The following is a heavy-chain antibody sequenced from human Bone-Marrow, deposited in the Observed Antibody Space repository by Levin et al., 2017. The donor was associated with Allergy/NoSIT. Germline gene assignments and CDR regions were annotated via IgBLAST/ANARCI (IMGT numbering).Heavy chain of an antibody. Sequence: GGSLRLSCGASGLTFRSHAMHWVRQAAGKGLEWVAFISFDGREKDYADSVKGRFTISRDNSKDTVYLQMSTLNTEDTALYYCARKGYGGDQGLDYWGQGTLVTVSA. J-gene: IGHJ4*02. V-gene: IGHV3-30*04. CDR2: ISFDGREK. CDR1: GLTFRSHA. D-gene: IGHD1-26*01. CDR3: ARKGYGGDQGLDY.